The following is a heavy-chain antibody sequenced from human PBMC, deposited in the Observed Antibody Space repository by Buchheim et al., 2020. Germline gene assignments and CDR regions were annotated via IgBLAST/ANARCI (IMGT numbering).Heavy chain of an antibody. CDR3: ACLERDGYKKRDSTLDY. CDR1: GFTFSSYW. D-gene: IGHD5-24*01. CDR2: INSDGSST. Sequence: EVQLVESGGGLVQPGGSLRLSCAASGFTFSSYWMHWVRQAPGKGLVWVSRINSDGSSTSYADSVKGRFTISRDNAKNTLYLQMNSLRAEDTAVYYCACLERDGYKKRDSTLDYWGQGTL. J-gene: IGHJ4*02. V-gene: IGHV3-74*01.